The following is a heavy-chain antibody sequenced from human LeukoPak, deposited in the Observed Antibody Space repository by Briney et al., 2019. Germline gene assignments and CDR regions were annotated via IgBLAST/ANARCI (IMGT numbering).Heavy chain of an antibody. CDR2: ISSSSSYI. D-gene: IGHD6-19*01. Sequence: PGGSLRLSCAASGFTFSSYSMNWVRQAPGKGLEWVSSISSSSSYIYYADSVKGRFTISRDNAKNSLYLQMNSLRAEDTALYYCAKDSQIAVANYFDYWGQGTLVTVSS. CDR1: GFTFSSYS. J-gene: IGHJ4*02. V-gene: IGHV3-21*04. CDR3: AKDSQIAVANYFDY.